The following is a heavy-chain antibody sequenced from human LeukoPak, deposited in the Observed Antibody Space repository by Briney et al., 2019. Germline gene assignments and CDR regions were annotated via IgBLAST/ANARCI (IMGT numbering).Heavy chain of an antibody. D-gene: IGHD3-16*01. Sequence: GGSLRLSCAASGFTFNNYHMNWVRQAPGKGLEWVSYITSSSTTIYYADSVRGRFTISRDNAKSSLYLQMDSLRAEDTAVYYCARQPGETTDFDFWGQGTLVTVSS. CDR2: ITSSSTTI. CDR1: GFTFNNYH. V-gene: IGHV3-48*01. CDR3: ARQPGETTDFDF. J-gene: IGHJ4*02.